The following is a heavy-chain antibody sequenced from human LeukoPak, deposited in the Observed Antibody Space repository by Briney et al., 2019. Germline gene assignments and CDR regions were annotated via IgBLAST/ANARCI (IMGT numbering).Heavy chain of an antibody. Sequence: GGSLRLSCAASGFTLSSYAMSWVRQAPGKGLEWVSLISGNAGNTYYADSVKGRFTISRDITKNTLYLQMNSLRAEDTATYYCAKGGLQSSEWLPPLNYWGQGTLVTVSS. CDR1: GFTLSSYA. V-gene: IGHV3-23*01. CDR3: AKGGLQSSEWLPPLNY. J-gene: IGHJ4*02. D-gene: IGHD3-3*01. CDR2: ISGNAGNT.